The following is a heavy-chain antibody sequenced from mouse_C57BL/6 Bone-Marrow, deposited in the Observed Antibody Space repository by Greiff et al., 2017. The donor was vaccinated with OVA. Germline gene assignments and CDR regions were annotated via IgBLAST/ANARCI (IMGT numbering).Heavy chain of an antibody. D-gene: IGHD2-3*01. V-gene: IGHV2-5*01. CDR1: GFSLTSYG. J-gene: IGHJ4*01. CDR2: IWRGGST. Sequence: QVQLKESGPGLVQPSQSLSITCTVSGFSLTSYGVHWVRQSPGKGLEWLGVIWRGGSTDYNAAFMSRLSITKDNSKSQVFFKMNSLQADDTAIYYCAKKGIYDGHYYAMDYWGQGTSVTVSS. CDR3: AKKGIYDGHYYAMDY.